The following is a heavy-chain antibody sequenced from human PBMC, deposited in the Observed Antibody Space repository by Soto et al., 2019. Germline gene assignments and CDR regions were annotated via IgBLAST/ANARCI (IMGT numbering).Heavy chain of an antibody. CDR2: ISSGSNTI. J-gene: IGHJ6*02. CDR3: ARDSRFGYGMDV. CDR1: GFTFSTYY. D-gene: IGHD3-16*01. V-gene: IGHV3-48*02. Sequence: EVQLVESGGGLVQPGGSLRLSCAASGFTFSTYYMNWVRRAPGKGLEWVSYISSGSNTIYYADSVKGRFTISRDNAKNSLYLQMNSLRDEDTAMYYCARDSRFGYGMDVWGQGTTVTVSS.